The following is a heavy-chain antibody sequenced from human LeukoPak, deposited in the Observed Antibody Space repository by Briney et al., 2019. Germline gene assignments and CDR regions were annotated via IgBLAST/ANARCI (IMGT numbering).Heavy chain of an antibody. D-gene: IGHD3-10*01. CDR3: AEAGGLGSYYTSWFDP. CDR1: GFTFDNYA. J-gene: IGHJ5*02. CDR2: ISWNSDTI. Sequence: GGSLRLSCAASGFTFDNYAMHWVRQPPGRGLEWVSSISWNSDTIGYADSVKGRFTISRDNAKNSVYLQMNSLRPEDTALYYCAEAGGLGSYYTSWFDPWGQGTLVTVSS. V-gene: IGHV3-9*01.